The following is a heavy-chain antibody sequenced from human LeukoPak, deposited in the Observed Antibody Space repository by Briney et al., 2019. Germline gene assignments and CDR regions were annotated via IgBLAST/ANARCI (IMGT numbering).Heavy chain of an antibody. CDR2: ISAYNGNT. J-gene: IGHJ6*02. V-gene: IGHV1-18*01. CDR1: GYTFTSYG. D-gene: IGHD5/OR15-5a*01. Sequence: GASVTVSCKASGYTFTSYGISWVRQAPGQGLEWMGWISAYNGNTNYAQKLQGRVTMTTDTSTSTAYMELRSLRSDDTAVYYCARDLQDKVWLGAVYYYYGMDVWGQGTTVTVSS. CDR3: ARDLQDKVWLGAVYYYYGMDV.